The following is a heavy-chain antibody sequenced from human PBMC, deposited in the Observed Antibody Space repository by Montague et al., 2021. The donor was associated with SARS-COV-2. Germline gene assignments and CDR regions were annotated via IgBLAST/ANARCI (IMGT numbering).Heavy chain of an antibody. CDR3: GRDSVSYGLDV. Sequence: TLSLTCRVSGASIDTGNHYWTWIRQSAGQGLEWIGNIYNSGPTNYNPSLKSRVTISLDRAKIHFSLLLSSVTAADTATYYCGRDSVSYGLDVWGQGTTVTVSS. D-gene: IGHD3-16*01. V-gene: IGHV4-61*09. J-gene: IGHJ6*02. CDR1: GASIDTGNHY. CDR2: IYNSGPT.